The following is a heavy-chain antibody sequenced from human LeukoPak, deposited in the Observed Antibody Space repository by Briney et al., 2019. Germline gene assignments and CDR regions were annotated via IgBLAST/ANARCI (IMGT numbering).Heavy chain of an antibody. Sequence: PGGSLRLSCAASGFTFDDYTMHWVRQAPGKGLEWVSLISWDGGSTYYADSVKGRFTISRDNSKNSLYLQMNSLRTEDTALYYCAKDRDSTYYFNYWGQGTLVTVSS. CDR2: ISWDGGST. J-gene: IGHJ4*02. CDR3: AKDRDSTYYFNY. CDR1: GFTFDDYT. V-gene: IGHV3-43*01. D-gene: IGHD2/OR15-2a*01.